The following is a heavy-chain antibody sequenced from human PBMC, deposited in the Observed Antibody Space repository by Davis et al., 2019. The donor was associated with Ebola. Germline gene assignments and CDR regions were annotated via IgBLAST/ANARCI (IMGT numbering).Heavy chain of an antibody. Sequence: ESLKISCAASGFTFSSYSMNWVRQAPGKGLEWVSYISSSSSTIYYADSVKGRFTISRDNAKNSLYLQMNSLRDEDTAVYYCARGDSITMIVVSYYFDYWGQGTLVTVSS. V-gene: IGHV3-48*02. D-gene: IGHD3-22*01. CDR1: GFTFSSYS. J-gene: IGHJ4*02. CDR3: ARGDSITMIVVSYYFDY. CDR2: ISSSSSTI.